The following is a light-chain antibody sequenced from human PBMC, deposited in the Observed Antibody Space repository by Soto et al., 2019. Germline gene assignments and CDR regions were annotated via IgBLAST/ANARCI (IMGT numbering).Light chain of an antibody. V-gene: IGKV2-24*01. CDR2: QIS. CDR3: MQATQFPYT. CDR1: QSLVHSNGFTY. Sequence: DIVMTQTPLSSPVTLGQPASISCRSSQSLVHSNGFTYLSWLQQRPGQPPRLLIYQISNRFSGVPDRFSGSGAGTDFTLKISRVEAEDVGVYYCMQATQFPYTVGQGTKLEIK. J-gene: IGKJ2*01.